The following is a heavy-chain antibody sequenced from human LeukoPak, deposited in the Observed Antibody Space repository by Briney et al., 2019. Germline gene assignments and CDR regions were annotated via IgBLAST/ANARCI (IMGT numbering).Heavy chain of an antibody. J-gene: IGHJ3*02. CDR1: GYSFTSYW. Sequence: GESLKISCKGSGYSFTSYWIGWVRQMPGKGLEWMGIIYPGDSDTRYSPSFQGQVTIPADKSISTAYLQWSSLKASDTAMYYCARGGDSGSYFLDAFDIWGQGTMVTVSS. CDR3: ARGGDSGSYFLDAFDI. V-gene: IGHV5-51*01. D-gene: IGHD1-26*01. CDR2: IYPGDSDT.